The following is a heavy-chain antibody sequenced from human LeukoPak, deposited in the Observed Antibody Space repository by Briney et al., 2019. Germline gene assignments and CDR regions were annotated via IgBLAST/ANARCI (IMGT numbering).Heavy chain of an antibody. CDR2: ISGSGGST. V-gene: IGHV3-23*01. CDR1: GFTFSSYA. Sequence: PGGSLRLSCAASGFTFSSYAMSWVRQAPGKGLEWVSAISGSGGSTYHADSVKGRFTISRDNSKNTLYLQMNSLRAEDTAVYYCAKDGDDYGDYGRSDNWFDPWGQGTLVTVSS. D-gene: IGHD4-17*01. J-gene: IGHJ5*02. CDR3: AKDGDDYGDYGRSDNWFDP.